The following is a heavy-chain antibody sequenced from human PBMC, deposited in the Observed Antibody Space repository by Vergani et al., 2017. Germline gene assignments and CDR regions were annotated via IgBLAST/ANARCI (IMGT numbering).Heavy chain of an antibody. J-gene: IGHJ4*02. V-gene: IGHV3-23*01. CDR1: EFTFSNYA. Sequence: EVQLLESGGGLVQPGGSLRLTCAASEFTFSNYAMNWVRQAPGKGLEWVSGISGSGVSAYYTDSVKRRFTISRDNSKNMLFLQMNNLRTEDTAIYYCAKQYFVSGNYLFDYWGQGTLVTVSS. CDR2: ISGSGVSA. CDR3: AKQYFVSGNYLFDY. D-gene: IGHD3-10*01.